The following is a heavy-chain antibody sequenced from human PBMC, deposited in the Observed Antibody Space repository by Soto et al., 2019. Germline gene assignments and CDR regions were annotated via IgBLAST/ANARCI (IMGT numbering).Heavy chain of an antibody. D-gene: IGHD4-17*01. V-gene: IGHV3-7*01. CDR2: IKQDGSDK. Sequence: PGGSLRLSCAASGFMFSNYWMSWVRQAPGKGLECVAIIKQDGSDKYYVDSVKGRFTISRDNAKNSLYLQMNSLRIEDAAVYYCARNRDYAFDYWGRGTLVTVSS. J-gene: IGHJ4*02. CDR3: ARNRDYAFDY. CDR1: GFMFSNYW.